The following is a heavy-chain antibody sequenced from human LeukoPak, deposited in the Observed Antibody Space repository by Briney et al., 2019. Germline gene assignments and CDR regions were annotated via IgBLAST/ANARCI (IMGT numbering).Heavy chain of an antibody. J-gene: IGHJ5*02. Sequence: GASVKVSCKASGGTFSSYAISWVRQAPGQGLEWMGGIIPIFGTANYAQKFQGRVTITADESTSTAYMELSSLRSEDTAVYYCARTATPDDYDNWFDPWGQGTLVTVSS. CDR3: ARTATPDDYDNWFDP. D-gene: IGHD4-17*01. CDR1: GGTFSSYA. V-gene: IGHV1-69*13. CDR2: IIPIFGTA.